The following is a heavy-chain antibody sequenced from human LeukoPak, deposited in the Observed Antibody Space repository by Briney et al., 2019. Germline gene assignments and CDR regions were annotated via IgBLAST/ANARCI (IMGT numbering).Heavy chain of an antibody. V-gene: IGHV3-30*18. CDR3: AKDQGPYYYGSGSYYNALCDDY. J-gene: IGHJ4*02. CDR2: ISYDGSNK. D-gene: IGHD3-10*01. CDR1: GFTFSNYG. Sequence: QSGGSLRLSCAASGFTFSNYGMHWVRQAPGKGLEWVAVISYDGSNKYYADSVKGRFTICRDNSKDTLYLQMNSLRAEDTAVYYCAKDQGPYYYGSGSYYNALCDDYWGQGTLVTVSS.